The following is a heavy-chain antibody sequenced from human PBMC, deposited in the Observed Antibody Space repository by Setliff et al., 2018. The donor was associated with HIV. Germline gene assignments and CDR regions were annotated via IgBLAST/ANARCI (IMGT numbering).Heavy chain of an antibody. V-gene: IGHV5-51*01. D-gene: IGHD3-22*01. J-gene: IGHJ6*02. CDR3: ARRGHYDSSGYPPGYYYGMDV. CDR1: GYSFTSYW. Sequence: PGESLKISCKGSGYSFTSYWIGWVRQMPGKGLEWMGIIYPGDSDTRYSPSFQGQVTISADKSISTAYLQWSSLKASDTAMYYCARRGHYDSSGYPPGYYYGMDVWGQGTKVTVSS. CDR2: IYPGDSDT.